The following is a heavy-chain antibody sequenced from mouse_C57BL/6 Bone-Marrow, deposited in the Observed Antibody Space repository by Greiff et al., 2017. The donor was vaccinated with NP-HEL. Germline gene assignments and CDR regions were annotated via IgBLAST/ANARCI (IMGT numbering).Heavy chain of an antibody. CDR3: ARGITTVVAHWYFDV. D-gene: IGHD1-1*01. V-gene: IGHV5-12*01. CDR2: ISNGGGST. J-gene: IGHJ1*03. Sequence: EVKLMESGGGLVQPGGSLKLSCAASGFTFSDYYMYWVRQTPEKRLEWVAYISNGGGSTYYPDTVKGRFTISRDNAKNTLYLQMSRLKSEDTAMYDCARGITTVVAHWYFDVWGTGTTVTVSS. CDR1: GFTFSDYY.